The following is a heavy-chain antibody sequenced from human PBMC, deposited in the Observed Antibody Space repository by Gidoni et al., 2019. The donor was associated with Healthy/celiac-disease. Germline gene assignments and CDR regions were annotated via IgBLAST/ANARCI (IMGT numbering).Heavy chain of an antibody. Sequence: EVQLLESGGGLVQPGGSLSLSCAASGFTFSSHAMSWVRQAPGKGLEWVSAISGSGGSTYYADSVKGRFTISRDNSKNTLYLQMNSLRAEDTAVYYCAKDRARFGFGELFRFDPWGQGTLVTVSS. V-gene: IGHV3-23*01. CDR2: ISGSGGST. CDR1: GFTFSSHA. J-gene: IGHJ5*02. CDR3: AKDRARFGFGELFRFDP. D-gene: IGHD3-10*01.